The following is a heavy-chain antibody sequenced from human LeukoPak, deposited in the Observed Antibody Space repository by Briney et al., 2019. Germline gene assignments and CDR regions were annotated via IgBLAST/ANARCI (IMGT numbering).Heavy chain of an antibody. CDR1: GFTFSSYA. CDR2: ISYDGSNK. Sequence: GGFLRGSCAAPGFTFSSYAMYWVRQAPGKGLWGAAVISYDGSNKYYAASVNGRFTTSRDNSKHTLYLQINSLRAEDTAVYYCASEGSGYPMRLDYWGQGTLVTVSS. J-gene: IGHJ4*02. CDR3: ASEGSGYPMRLDY. V-gene: IGHV3-30*07. D-gene: IGHD5-12*01.